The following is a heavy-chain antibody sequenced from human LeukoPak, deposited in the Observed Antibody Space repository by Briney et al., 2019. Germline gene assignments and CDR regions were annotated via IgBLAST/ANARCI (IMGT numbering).Heavy chain of an antibody. CDR2: ISNSGNTI. CDR3: ARYRVITNDYFDY. D-gene: IGHD2-21*01. V-gene: IGHV3-11*01. J-gene: IGHJ4*02. CDR1: GFTFCDYY. Sequence: GGSLRLSCAASGFTFCDYYMSWIRQAPGKGLEWISYISNSGNTIKEADSVKGRFTISRDNAQNSLYLHMKSLRAEDTAVYYCARYRVITNDYFDYWGQGTLVSVSS.